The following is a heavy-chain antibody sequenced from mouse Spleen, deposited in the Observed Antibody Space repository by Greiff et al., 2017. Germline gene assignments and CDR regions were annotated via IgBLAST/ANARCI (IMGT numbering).Heavy chain of an antibody. CDR2: ISDGGSYT. J-gene: IGHJ4*01. CDR3: ARENRGYDYDYYAMDY. D-gene: IGHD2-4*01. Sequence: DVQLVESGGGLVKPGGSLKLSCAASGFTFSSYAMSWVRQTPEKRLEWVATISDGGSYTYYPDNVKGRFTISRDNAKNNLYLQMSHLKSEDTAMYYCARENRGYDYDYYAMDYWGQGTSVTVSS. V-gene: IGHV5-4*01. CDR1: GFTFSSYA.